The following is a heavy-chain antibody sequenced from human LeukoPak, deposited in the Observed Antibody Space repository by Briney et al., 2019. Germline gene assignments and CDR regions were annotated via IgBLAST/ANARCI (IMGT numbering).Heavy chain of an antibody. V-gene: IGHV1-69*13. D-gene: IGHD3-16*02. Sequence: GASVNVSCKASGGTFSNYAISWVRQAPGQGLEWMGGMIPISSTAKYVAKFQGRVTFTADESTSTAYMELRSLRSDDTAVYYCAYQHYYYYYMDVWGKGTTVTVSS. CDR2: MIPISSTA. CDR1: GGTFSNYA. CDR3: AYQHYYYYYMDV. J-gene: IGHJ6*03.